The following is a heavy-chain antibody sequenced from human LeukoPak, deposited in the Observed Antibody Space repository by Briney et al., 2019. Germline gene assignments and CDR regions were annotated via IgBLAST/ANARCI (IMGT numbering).Heavy chain of an antibody. V-gene: IGHV3-74*01. CDR1: GFTFSSYA. CDR3: ARPRYYYYMDV. J-gene: IGHJ6*03. Sequence: GGSLRLSCAASGFTFSSYAMSWVRQAPGKGLVWVSRINSDGSSTSYADSVKGRFTISRDNAKNTLYLQMNSLRAEDTAVYYCARPRYYYYMDVWGKGTTVTVSS. CDR2: INSDGSST.